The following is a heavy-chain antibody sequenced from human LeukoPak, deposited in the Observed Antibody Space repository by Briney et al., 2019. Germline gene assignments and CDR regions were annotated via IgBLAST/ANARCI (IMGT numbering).Heavy chain of an antibody. CDR2: TYYRSKWYN. Sequence: SQTLSLTCAISGDSVSSNSAAWNWIRQSPSRGLEWLGRTYYRSKWYNDYAVSVKSRITINPDTSKNQFSLQLNSVTPEDTAVYYCASGYLGYGSGSYSYFIFDYWGQGTLVTVSS. V-gene: IGHV6-1*01. D-gene: IGHD3-10*01. CDR1: GDSVSSNSAA. CDR3: ASGYLGYGSGSYSYFIFDY. J-gene: IGHJ4*02.